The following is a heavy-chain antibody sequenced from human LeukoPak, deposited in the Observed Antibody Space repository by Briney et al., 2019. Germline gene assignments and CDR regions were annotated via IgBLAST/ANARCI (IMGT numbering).Heavy chain of an antibody. CDR2: ISSSGSTI. V-gene: IGHV3-48*03. Sequence: GGSLRLSCAASGFTFSSYEMNWVRQAPGKGLEWVSYISSSGSTIYYADSVKGRFTISRDNAKNSLYLQMNSLRAEDTAVYYCAELAITMIGGVWGKGTTVAISS. D-gene: IGHD3-10*02. CDR3: AELAITMIGGV. CDR1: GFTFSSYE. J-gene: IGHJ6*04.